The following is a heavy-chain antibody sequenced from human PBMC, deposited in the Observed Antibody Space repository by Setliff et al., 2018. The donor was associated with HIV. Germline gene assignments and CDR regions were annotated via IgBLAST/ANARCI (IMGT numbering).Heavy chain of an antibody. J-gene: IGHJ3*02. Sequence: GGSLRLSCESSGFTFNNYWMSWVRQAPGKRPEWVANIKGDGSDYMYYADSVKGRFTISRDNAKNSLYLQMSSLRAEDTAVYYCAREMGSTHQAFDIWGQGAMVTVSS. CDR1: GFTFNNYW. CDR3: AREMGSTHQAFDI. V-gene: IGHV3-7*01. D-gene: IGHD2-15*01. CDR2: IKGDGSDY.